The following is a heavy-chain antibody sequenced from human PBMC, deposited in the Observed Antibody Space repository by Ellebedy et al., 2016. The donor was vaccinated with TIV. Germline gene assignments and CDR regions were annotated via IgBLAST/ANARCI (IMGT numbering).Heavy chain of an antibody. CDR1: GYTFSSYA. CDR3: ARDFRGIVDPYYYGMDV. V-gene: IGHV1-3*01. Sequence: ASVKVSCKASGYTFSSYALHWVRQAPGQRLEWMGWINAGNGNTKYSQKFQGRVTITRDTSASTAYMELSSLRSEDTAVYYCARDFRGIVDPYYYGMDVWGQGTTVTVSS. CDR2: INAGNGNT. J-gene: IGHJ6*02. D-gene: IGHD1-26*01.